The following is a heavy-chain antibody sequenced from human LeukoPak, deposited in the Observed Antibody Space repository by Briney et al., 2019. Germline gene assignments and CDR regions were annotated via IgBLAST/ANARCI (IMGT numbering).Heavy chain of an antibody. D-gene: IGHD2-2*01. V-gene: IGHV1-69*01. CDR1: GGTFSSYA. CDR3: ARALVVPAGQNYYYYMDV. J-gene: IGHJ6*03. CDR2: IIPIFGTA. Sequence: SSVKVSCKASGGTFSSYAISWVRQAPGQGLDWMGGIIPIFGTAKYAQKFQGTVTITADESTSTAYMELSSLRSEDTAVYYCARALVVPAGQNYYYYMDVWGKGTTVTVSS.